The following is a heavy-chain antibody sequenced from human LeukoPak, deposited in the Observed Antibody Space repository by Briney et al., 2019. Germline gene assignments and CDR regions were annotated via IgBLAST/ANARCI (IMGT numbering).Heavy chain of an antibody. J-gene: IGHJ4*02. V-gene: IGHV3-33*06. D-gene: IGHD3-10*01. CDR3: AKDHLRYYGSGTFDY. Sequence: GGSLRLSCAASGFTFSSYGMHWVRQAPGKGLEWVAVIWYDGSNKYYADSVKGRFTTSRDNSKNTLYLQMNSLRAEDTAVYYCAKDHLRYYGSGTFDYWGQGTLVTVSS. CDR2: IWYDGSNK. CDR1: GFTFSSYG.